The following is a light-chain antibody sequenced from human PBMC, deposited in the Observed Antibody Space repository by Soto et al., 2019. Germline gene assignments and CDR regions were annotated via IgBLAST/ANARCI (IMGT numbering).Light chain of an antibody. Sequence: EIVLTQSPGTLSLSPGERATLSCRASQDVSSSYLAWYQQKLGQAPRLLMYGTSNRATGIPDRFSGSGSGTDFTLTISRLEAEDFAVYYCQQYDTSPRTFGQGTKLDIK. J-gene: IGKJ2*01. CDR3: QQYDTSPRT. CDR1: QDVSSSY. CDR2: GTS. V-gene: IGKV3-20*01.